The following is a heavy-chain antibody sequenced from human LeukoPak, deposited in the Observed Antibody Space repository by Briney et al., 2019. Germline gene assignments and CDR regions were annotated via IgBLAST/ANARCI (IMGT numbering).Heavy chain of an antibody. CDR1: GFTFSSYS. Sequence: GGSLRLSCAASGFTFSSYSMNWVRQAPGKGLEWVSSISSSSSYIYYADSVKGRFTISRDNAKNSLHLQMNSLRAEDTAVYYCARGPAASGYYDSRGRYGYFDYWGQGTLVTVSS. D-gene: IGHD3-22*01. V-gene: IGHV3-21*01. J-gene: IGHJ4*02. CDR2: ISSSSSYI. CDR3: ARGPAASGYYDSRGRYGYFDY.